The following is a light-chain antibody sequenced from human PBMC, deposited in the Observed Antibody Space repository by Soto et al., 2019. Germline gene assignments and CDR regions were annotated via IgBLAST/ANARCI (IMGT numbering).Light chain of an antibody. V-gene: IGKV1-5*03. CDR3: QHYNSYSEA. J-gene: IGKJ1*01. Sequence: DMKMTQSPSTLSGSEGGRVTITCRASQTISSWLSWYQQKPGKAPKLLIYKASTLKSGVPSRFSGSGSGTEFTLTISSLQPDDFATYYCQHYNSYSEAFGQGTKVDIK. CDR1: QTISSW. CDR2: KAS.